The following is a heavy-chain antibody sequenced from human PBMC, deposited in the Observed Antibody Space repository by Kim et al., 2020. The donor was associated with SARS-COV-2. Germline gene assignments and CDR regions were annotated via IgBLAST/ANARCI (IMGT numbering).Heavy chain of an antibody. D-gene: IGHD3-22*01. V-gene: IGHV3-21*01. J-gene: IGHJ4*02. CDR2: ISSSSSYI. Sequence: GGSLRLSCAASGFTFSSYSMNWVRQAPGKGLEWVSSISSSSSYIYYADSVKGRFTISRDNAKNSLYLQMNSLRAEDTAVYYCARDASMIERAEYYFDYWGQGTLVTVSS. CDR3: ARDASMIERAEYYFDY. CDR1: GFTFSSYS.